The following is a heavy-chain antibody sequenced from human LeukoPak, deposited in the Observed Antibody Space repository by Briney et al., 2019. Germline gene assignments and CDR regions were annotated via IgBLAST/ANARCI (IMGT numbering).Heavy chain of an antibody. CDR3: ERVSAAADYNDFDY. CDR2: IRSKAYGGTT. CDR1: GFTFGDYA. J-gene: IGHJ4*02. Sequence: PGGSLRLSCTASGFTFGDYAMSWVRQAPGKGLEWVGFIRSKAYGGTTEYAASVKGRFTISRDDSKSIAYLQMNSLKTEDTAVYYCERVSAAADYNDFDYWGQGTLVTVSS. D-gene: IGHD6-13*01. V-gene: IGHV3-49*04.